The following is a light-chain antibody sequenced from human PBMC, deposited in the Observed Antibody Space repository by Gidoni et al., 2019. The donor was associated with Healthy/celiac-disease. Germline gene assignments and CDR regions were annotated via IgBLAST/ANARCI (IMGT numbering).Light chain of an antibody. J-gene: IGKJ2*04. Sequence: DIVMTQSPDSLAVSLGERATINCKSSQSVLSSSNNKNYLAWYQQKPGQPPKLLIYWASTRESGVPDRFSGSGSGTDSTLTISSLQAEDVAVYYCQQYYSTPCSFXQXTKLEIK. CDR1: QSVLSSSNNKNY. V-gene: IGKV4-1*01. CDR3: QQYYSTPCS. CDR2: WAS.